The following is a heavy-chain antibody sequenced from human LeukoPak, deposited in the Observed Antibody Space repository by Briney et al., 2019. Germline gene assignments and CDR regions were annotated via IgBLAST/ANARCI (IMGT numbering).Heavy chain of an antibody. CDR2: IYHSGST. CDR3: ARQGIVVPAAVDY. Sequence: PSETLSLTCAVSGYSISSGYYWGWIRQPPGKGLEWIGSIYHSGSTYYNPSLKSRVTISVDTSKNQFSLKLSSVTAADTAVYYCARQGIVVPAAVDYWGQGTLLTVSS. J-gene: IGHJ4*02. D-gene: IGHD2-2*01. CDR1: GYSISSGYY. V-gene: IGHV4-38-2*01.